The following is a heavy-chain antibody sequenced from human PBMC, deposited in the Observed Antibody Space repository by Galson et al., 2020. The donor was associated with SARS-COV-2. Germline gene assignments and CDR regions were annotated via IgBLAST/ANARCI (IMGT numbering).Heavy chain of an antibody. CDR1: PGFISSSSYY. Sequence: ASETLSLTCSVSPGFISSSSYYWGRIRQTPGKGLEWIGRIYFTGRTFYNPSLESRVTISIDTSKNQFSLRLSSVTAADSAVYFCARKTSTYEYWGQGTLVTVSS. CDR3: ARKTSTYEY. CDR2: IYFTGRT. V-gene: IGHV4-39*07. D-gene: IGHD3-16*01. J-gene: IGHJ4*02.